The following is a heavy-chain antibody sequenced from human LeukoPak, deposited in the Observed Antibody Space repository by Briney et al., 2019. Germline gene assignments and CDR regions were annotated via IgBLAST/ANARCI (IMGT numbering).Heavy chain of an antibody. V-gene: IGHV3-74*01. Sequence: GGSLRLSCAASGFTFSSHWMHWVRQAPGKGLVWVSRIDAEGSGTTYVDSVKGRFTISRDNAKSTLYLQMYSLRAEDTAVYYCARGSGVGATDYWGQGTLVTVSS. CDR3: ARGSGVGATDY. CDR1: GFTFSSHW. J-gene: IGHJ4*02. CDR2: IDAEGSGT. D-gene: IGHD1-26*01.